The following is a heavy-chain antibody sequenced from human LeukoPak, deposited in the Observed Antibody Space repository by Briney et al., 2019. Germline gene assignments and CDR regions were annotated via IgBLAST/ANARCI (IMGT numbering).Heavy chain of an antibody. Sequence: GASVKVSCRASGGTFSSYAISWVRQAPGQGLEWMGRIIPILGIANYAQKFQGRVTITADKSTSTAYMELSSLRSEDTAVYYCARADGSGEFWGQGTLVTVSS. D-gene: IGHD3-10*01. CDR3: ARADGSGEF. CDR1: GGTFSSYA. CDR2: IIPILGIA. V-gene: IGHV1-69*04. J-gene: IGHJ4*02.